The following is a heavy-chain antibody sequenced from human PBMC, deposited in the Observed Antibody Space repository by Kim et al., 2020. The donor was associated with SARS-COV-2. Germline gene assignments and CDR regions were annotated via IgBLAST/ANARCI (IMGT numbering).Heavy chain of an antibody. CDR1: GFTFSSYW. J-gene: IGHJ4*02. CDR3: AREVGVNYDILTGSLDY. V-gene: IGHV3-7*03. D-gene: IGHD3-9*01. CDR2: IKQDGSEK. Sequence: GGSLRLSCAASGFTFSSYWMSWVRQAPGKGLEWVANIKQDGSEKYYVDSVKGRFTISRDNAKNSLYLQMNSLRAEDTAVYYCAREVGVNYDILTGSLDYWGQGILVTVSS.